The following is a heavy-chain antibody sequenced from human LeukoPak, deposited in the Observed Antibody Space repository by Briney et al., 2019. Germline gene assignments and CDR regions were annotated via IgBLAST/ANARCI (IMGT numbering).Heavy chain of an antibody. CDR1: GGTFSSYA. Sequence: SVKVSCKASGGTFSSYAISWVRQAPGQGLEWMGRIIPIFGIANYAQKFQGRVTITADKSTSTAYMELSSLRSEDTAVYYCARLGCSSTSCYTDYYYYGMDVWGQGTRSPSP. CDR3: ARLGCSSTSCYTDYYYYGMDV. D-gene: IGHD2-2*02. V-gene: IGHV1-69*04. CDR2: IIPIFGIA. J-gene: IGHJ6*02.